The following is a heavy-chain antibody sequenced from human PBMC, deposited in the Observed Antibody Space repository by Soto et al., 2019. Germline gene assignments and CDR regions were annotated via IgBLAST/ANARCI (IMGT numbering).Heavy chain of an antibody. CDR3: ARLYGSRGPFDY. V-gene: IGHV4-34*01. D-gene: IGHD6-13*01. CDR1: GGSFSGYY. CDR2: IKHRGST. J-gene: IGHJ4*02. Sequence: QVQLQQWGAGLLKPSETLSLTCAVYGGSFSGYYWSWIRQPPGKGLEWIGEIKHRGSTNYNPSLKRRVTISVDTSKNQFSLKLSSVNAADTAVYYCARLYGSRGPFDYWGQGTLVTVSS.